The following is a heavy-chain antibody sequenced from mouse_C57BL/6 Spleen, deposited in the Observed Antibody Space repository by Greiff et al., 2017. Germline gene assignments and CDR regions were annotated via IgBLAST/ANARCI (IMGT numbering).Heavy chain of an antibody. D-gene: IGHD1-1*01. CDR2: IDPETGGT. J-gene: IGHJ2*01. CDR3: TRVQLLRFDY. Sequence: QVQLQQSGAELVRPGASVTLSCKASGYTFTDYEMHWVKQTPVYGLEWIGAIDPETGGTAYNQKFKGKAILTADKSSSTAYMELRSLTSEVSAVYYCTRVQLLRFDYWGQGTTLTVSS. CDR1: GYTFTDYE. V-gene: IGHV1-15*01.